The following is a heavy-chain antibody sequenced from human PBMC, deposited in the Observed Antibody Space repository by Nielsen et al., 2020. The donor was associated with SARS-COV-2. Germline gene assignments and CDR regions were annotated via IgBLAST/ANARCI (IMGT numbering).Heavy chain of an antibody. Sequence: SETLSLTCAVSGGSISSGGYSWSWIRQPPGKGLEWIGYIYHSGSTYYNPSLKSRVTISVDRSKNQFPLKLSSVTAADTAVYYCARMTTVTTYYFDYWGQGTLVTVSS. CDR3: ARMTTVTTYYFDY. D-gene: IGHD4-17*01. CDR2: IYHSGST. V-gene: IGHV4-30-2*01. J-gene: IGHJ4*02. CDR1: GGSISSGGYS.